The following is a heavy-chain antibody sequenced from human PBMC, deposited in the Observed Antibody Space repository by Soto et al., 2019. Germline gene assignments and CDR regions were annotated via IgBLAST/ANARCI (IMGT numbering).Heavy chain of an antibody. CDR1: GGIFSTYA. CDR3: ARDRDDYGSGNYYNRIDF. CDR2: IIPIFGTP. D-gene: IGHD3-10*01. V-gene: IGHV1-69*01. J-gene: IGHJ4*02. Sequence: QVQLVQSGAEEKKPGSSVKVSCKASGGIFSTYAISWLRRAPGQGLEWRGGIIPIFGTPNYAQRFQGRVTITADESTSTAYMELSRLRSEYTAVYYCARDRDDYGSGNYYNRIDFWGQGTLVTVSS.